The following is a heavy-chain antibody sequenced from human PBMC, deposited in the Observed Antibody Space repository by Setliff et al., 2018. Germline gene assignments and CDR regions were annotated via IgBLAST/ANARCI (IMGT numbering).Heavy chain of an antibody. V-gene: IGHV4-34*01. J-gene: IGHJ5*02. CDR3: ARIGPSNWGIRGYNWLDP. CDR2: SNHGGST. D-gene: IGHD6-13*01. CDR1: GESFSNNY. Sequence: SETLSLTCSVSGESFSNNYWSWIRQTPGKGLEWIGESNHGGSTTYHPSLKSRLTMSVDTSRNQFSLKLSSLTAADTAMYYCARIGPSNWGIRGYNWLDPWGQGTLVTVSS.